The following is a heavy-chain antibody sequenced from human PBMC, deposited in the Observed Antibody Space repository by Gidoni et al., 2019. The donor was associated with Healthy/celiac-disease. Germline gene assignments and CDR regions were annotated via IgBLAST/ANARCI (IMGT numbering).Heavy chain of an antibody. CDR1: GYTFPRYG. Sequence: QVQLVQSGAEVKKPGASVKVSCKASGYTFPRYGISWVRQAPGQGLEWMGWIRAYNGNTNYAQKLQGRVTMTTDTSTSTAYMELRSLRSDDTAVYYCARRTTSGLSRSCYYMDVWGKGTTVTVSS. CDR3: ARRTTSGLSRSCYYMDV. J-gene: IGHJ6*03. D-gene: IGHD3-10*02. V-gene: IGHV1-18*01. CDR2: IRAYNGNT.